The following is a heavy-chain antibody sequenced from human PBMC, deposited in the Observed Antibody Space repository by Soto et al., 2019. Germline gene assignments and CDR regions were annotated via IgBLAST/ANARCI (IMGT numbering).Heavy chain of an antibody. D-gene: IGHD3-3*01. Sequence: SETLSLTCTVSGGSISSSSYYWGWISQPPGKGLEWIGSIYYSGSTYYNPSLRSRVTISVDTSKNQFSLKLSSVTAADTAVYYCARLSLPRYYDFWSGYSRIFDYWGQGTLVTV. CDR2: IYYSGST. CDR1: GGSISSSSYY. CDR3: ARLSLPRYYDFWSGYSRIFDY. J-gene: IGHJ4*02. V-gene: IGHV4-39*01.